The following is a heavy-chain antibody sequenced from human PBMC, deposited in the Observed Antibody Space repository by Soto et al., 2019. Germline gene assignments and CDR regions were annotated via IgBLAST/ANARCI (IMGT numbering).Heavy chain of an antibody. CDR2: INHSGST. CDR3: ARGRGSSWYFSYYGMDF. D-gene: IGHD6-13*01. V-gene: IGHV4-34*01. CDR1: GESFSGYY. J-gene: IGHJ6*02. Sequence: SETLSLTCAVYGESFSGYYWSWIRQPPGKGLEWIGEINHSGSTNYNPSLKSRVTISVDTSKNQFSLKLSSVTAADMAVYYCARGRGSSWYFSYYGMDFWGQGTTVTVSS.